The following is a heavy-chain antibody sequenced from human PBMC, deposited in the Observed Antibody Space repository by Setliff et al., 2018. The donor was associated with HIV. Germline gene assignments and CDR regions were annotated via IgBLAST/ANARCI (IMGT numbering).Heavy chain of an antibody. CDR1: GASINDYY. Sequence: SETLSLTCTVSGASINDYYWNWIRESPGKGLEWIGYGHHSGSSNYNPSLNRRFTISVDTSKNQFSLNLNSVTAADTAVYHCARGDIYWHDASGYVKSALDAFDLWGQGTMVTVSS. D-gene: IGHD3-22*01. CDR3: ARGDIYWHDASGYVKSALDAFDL. J-gene: IGHJ3*01. CDR2: GHHSGSS. V-gene: IGHV4-59*08.